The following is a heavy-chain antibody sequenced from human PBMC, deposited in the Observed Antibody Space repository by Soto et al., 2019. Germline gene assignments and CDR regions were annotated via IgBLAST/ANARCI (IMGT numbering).Heavy chain of an antibody. J-gene: IGHJ6*03. Sequence: EVQLVESGGGLVQPGGSLRLSCAASGFSFSYYGMNWVRQAPGKGLEWVSYISTSSSNIYYADSVKGRFTISRDNAKNSLSLQMNNLRAADTAVYYCARETSTGNYYMDVWGKGTTVTVSS. CDR3: ARETSTGNYYMDV. CDR1: GFSFSYYG. CDR2: ISTSSSNI. V-gene: IGHV3-48*01. D-gene: IGHD2-2*01.